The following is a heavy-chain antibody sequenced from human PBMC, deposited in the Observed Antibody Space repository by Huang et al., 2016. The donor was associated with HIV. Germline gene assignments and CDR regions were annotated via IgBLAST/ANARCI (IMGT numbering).Heavy chain of an antibody. Sequence: QVQLQQWGARVLKPSETLSLTCAVYGGSFSGYYWSWIRQSPGKGLEWIGEINHSGSTNYNPSLKSRVTMSVDTSKNQFSLKLSSVTAADTAVYYCASLFFDYWGQGILVTVSS. CDR3: ASLFFDY. CDR1: GGSFSGYY. CDR2: INHSGST. J-gene: IGHJ4*02. V-gene: IGHV4-34*01.